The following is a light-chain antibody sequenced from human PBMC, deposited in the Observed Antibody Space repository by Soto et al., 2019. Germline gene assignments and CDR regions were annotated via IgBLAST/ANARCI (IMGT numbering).Light chain of an antibody. CDR3: QQYGRSPT. V-gene: IGKV3-20*01. CDR2: GAS. Sequence: EIVLTQSPGTPSLSPGERAILSCRASQSVPNNFLAWYQQKSGQAPRRLIFGASFRATGVPDRFSGSGSGTDFTLTISRLEPEVFAVYHCQQYGRSPTFGQGTKVDIK. CDR1: QSVPNNF. J-gene: IGKJ1*01.